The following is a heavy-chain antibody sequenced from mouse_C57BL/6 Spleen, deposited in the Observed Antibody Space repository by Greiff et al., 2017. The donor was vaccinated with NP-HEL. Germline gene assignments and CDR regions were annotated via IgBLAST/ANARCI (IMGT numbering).Heavy chain of an antibody. V-gene: IGHV1-80*01. CDR3: ARELRLMDY. CDR1: GYAFSSYW. Sequence: QVQLQQSGAELVKPGASVKISCKASGYAFSSYWMNRVKQRPGKGLEWIGQIYPGDGDTNYNGKFKGKATLTADKSSSTAYMQLSSLTSEDSAVYFCARELRLMDYWGQGTSVTVSS. D-gene: IGHD6-2*01. CDR2: IYPGDGDT. J-gene: IGHJ4*01.